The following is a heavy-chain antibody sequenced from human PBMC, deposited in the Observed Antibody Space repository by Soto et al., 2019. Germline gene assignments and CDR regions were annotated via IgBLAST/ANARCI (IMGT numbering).Heavy chain of an antibody. CDR3: ARVNYGDYMLYYFDF. CDR2: IYHSGST. Sequence: PSETLSLTCAVSGGSISSGGYSWSWIRQPPGKGLEWIGYIYHSGSTYYNPSLKSRVTISVDRSKNQFSLKLTSVTAADTAVYYFARVNYGDYMLYYFDFWGQGTLVTVSS. D-gene: IGHD4-17*01. V-gene: IGHV4-30-2*01. CDR1: GGSISSGGYS. J-gene: IGHJ4*02.